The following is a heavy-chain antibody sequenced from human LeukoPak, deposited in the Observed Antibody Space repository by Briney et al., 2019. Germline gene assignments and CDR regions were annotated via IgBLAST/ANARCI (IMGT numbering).Heavy chain of an antibody. Sequence: PGGSLRLSCAASGFTFSSCGMHWVRQAPGKGLEWVAFIRYDGSNKYYADSVKGRFTISRDNSKNTLYLQMNSLRAEDTAVYYCARDRYSSGWYWDYWGQGTLVTVSS. CDR1: GFTFSSCG. CDR2: IRYDGSNK. J-gene: IGHJ4*02. CDR3: ARDRYSSGWYWDY. D-gene: IGHD6-19*01. V-gene: IGHV3-30*02.